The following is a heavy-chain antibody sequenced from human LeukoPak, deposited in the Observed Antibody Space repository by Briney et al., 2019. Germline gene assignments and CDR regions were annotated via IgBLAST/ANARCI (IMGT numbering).Heavy chain of an antibody. CDR1: RFAFSSYA. V-gene: IGHV3-23*01. D-gene: IGHD3-10*01. J-gene: IGHJ4*02. CDR3: AKGDYYGSGSYLD. Sequence: GGSLRLSCAASRFAFSSYAMSWVRQAPGKGLEWVSAISGSGGSTYYADSVKGRFTISRDNSKNTLDLQMNSLRAEDTAVYYCAKGDYYGSGSYLDWGQGTLVTVSS. CDR2: ISGSGGST.